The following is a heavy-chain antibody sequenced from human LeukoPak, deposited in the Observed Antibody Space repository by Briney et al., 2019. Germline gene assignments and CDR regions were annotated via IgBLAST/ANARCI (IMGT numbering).Heavy chain of an antibody. CDR2: VYTSGIT. CDR3: ARHNGFDRGYYYYMDV. J-gene: IGHJ6*03. Sequence: SETLSLTCTVSGGFISSYYWSWIRQPAGRGLEWIGRVYTSGITNYNPSLKSRITMSVDTSKNQFSLKLTSVTAADTAVYYCARHNGFDRGYYYYMDVWGKGTTVTVSS. CDR1: GGFISSYY. D-gene: IGHD3-9*01. V-gene: IGHV4-4*07.